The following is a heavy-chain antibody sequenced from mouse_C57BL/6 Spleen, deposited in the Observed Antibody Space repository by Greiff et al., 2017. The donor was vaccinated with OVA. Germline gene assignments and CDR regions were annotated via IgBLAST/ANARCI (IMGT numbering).Heavy chain of an antibody. CDR2: IYPRSGNT. D-gene: IGHD4-1*01. V-gene: IGHV1-81*01. CDR3: AGPSSHAGAMDY. CDR1: GYTFTSYG. Sequence: QVQLQQSGAELARPGASVKMSCKASGYTFTSYGISWVKQRTGQGLEWIGEIYPRSGNTYYNEKFKGKATLTADKSSSTAYIELRSLTSEDSAVYVCAGPSSHAGAMDYWGQGATVTVAS. J-gene: IGHJ4*01.